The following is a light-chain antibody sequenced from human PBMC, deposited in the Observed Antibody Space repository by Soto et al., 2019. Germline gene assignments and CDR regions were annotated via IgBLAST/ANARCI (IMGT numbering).Light chain of an antibody. Sequence: IPMTESPSTLSASVGDRVTITCRASQSIRVWLAWYQQKAGTAPRLLIDDASTLESGVPPRFSGSGSGTDFTLTITRLQPDDFATYYCQQYNEFPVTFGGGTKV. CDR3: QQYNEFPVT. CDR2: DAS. CDR1: QSIRVW. J-gene: IGKJ4*01. V-gene: IGKV1-5*01.